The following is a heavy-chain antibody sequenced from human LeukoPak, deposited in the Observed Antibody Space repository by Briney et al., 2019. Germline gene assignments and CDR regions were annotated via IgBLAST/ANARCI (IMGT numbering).Heavy chain of an antibody. CDR3: TTESGSFFDY. CDR2: ISGDGKDR. V-gene: IGHV3-23*01. D-gene: IGHD1-26*01. CDR1: GFTFSSYG. Sequence: PGGSLRLSCAASGFTFSSYGMSWVRQAPGKGLQWVSAISGDGKDRDYPDSVKGRFTISRDNSKKTLYLQMNSLKTEDTAVYYCTTESGSFFDYWGQGTLVTVSS. J-gene: IGHJ4*02.